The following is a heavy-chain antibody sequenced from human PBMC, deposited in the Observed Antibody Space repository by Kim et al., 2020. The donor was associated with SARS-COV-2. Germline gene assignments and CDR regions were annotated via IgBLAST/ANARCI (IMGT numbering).Heavy chain of an antibody. CDR1: GCAFSRNV. CDR3: ARGTNYASSGYYYFDD. J-gene: IGHJ4*02. D-gene: IGHD3-22*01. CDR2: IFPVFGTT. Sequence: SVKVSCKASGCAFSRNVISWVRQAPGQGLEWMGGIFPVFGTTNYAQRFQGRVTITADESTNTAYMDLTSLRSDDTAVYYCARGTNYASSGYYYFDDWGQGTRGSLSS. V-gene: IGHV1-69*13.